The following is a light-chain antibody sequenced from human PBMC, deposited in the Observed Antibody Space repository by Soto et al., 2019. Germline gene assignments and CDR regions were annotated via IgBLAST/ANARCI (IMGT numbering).Light chain of an antibody. V-gene: IGKV1-39*01. Sequence: DIQMTQSPSSLSASVGDRVTITCRASQNIDTYLSWFQQRPAKAPKLLIFDASTLQSGVPSRFSGSGSGTTFTPTISSLQPEDFATYYCQQSYSTPFTFGPGTKVDIK. J-gene: IGKJ3*01. CDR3: QQSYSTPFT. CDR2: DAS. CDR1: QNIDTY.